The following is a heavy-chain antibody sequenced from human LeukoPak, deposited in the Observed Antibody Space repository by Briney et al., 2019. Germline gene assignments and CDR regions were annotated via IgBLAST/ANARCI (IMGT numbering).Heavy chain of an antibody. CDR1: GGTFSSYA. CDR3: ARERPYYYDSSGYYGNYFDY. D-gene: IGHD3-22*01. Sequence: SVEVSCKASGGTFSSYAISWVRQAPGQGLEWMGGIIPIFGTANYAQKFQGRVTITTDESTSTAYMELSSLRSEDTAVYYCARERPYYYDSSGYYGNYFDYWGQGTLVTVSS. V-gene: IGHV1-69*05. CDR2: IIPIFGTA. J-gene: IGHJ4*02.